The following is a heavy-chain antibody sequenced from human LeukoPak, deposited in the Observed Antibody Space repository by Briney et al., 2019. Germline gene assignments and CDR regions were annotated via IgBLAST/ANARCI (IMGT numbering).Heavy chain of an antibody. J-gene: IGHJ5*02. CDR3: ARGYRSSWCLNWFDP. CDR2: IYHSGST. Sequence: SETLSLTCTVSGYSISSGFYWGWIRQSPGKGLEWIGSIYHSGSTYYNPSMKSRVTISVDTSMNQFSLKLSSVTAADTAVYYCARGYRSSWCLNWFDPWGQGTLVTVSS. D-gene: IGHD6-13*01. CDR1: GYSISSGFY. V-gene: IGHV4-38-2*02.